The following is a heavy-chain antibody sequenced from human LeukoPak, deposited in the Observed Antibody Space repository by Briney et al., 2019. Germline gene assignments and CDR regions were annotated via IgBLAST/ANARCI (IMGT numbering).Heavy chain of an antibody. CDR2: ISSSSTI. J-gene: IGHJ5*02. Sequence: GSPRLSCAASGFTFSDYYMNWVRQAPGKGLEWVSSISSSSTIYYADSVKGRFTISRDNAKNSLYLQMNSLRAEDTAVYYCARTDYYGSGSPIVDFDPWGQGTLVTVSS. CDR1: GFTFSDYY. D-gene: IGHD3-10*01. CDR3: ARTDYYGSGSPIVDFDP. V-gene: IGHV3-69-1*01.